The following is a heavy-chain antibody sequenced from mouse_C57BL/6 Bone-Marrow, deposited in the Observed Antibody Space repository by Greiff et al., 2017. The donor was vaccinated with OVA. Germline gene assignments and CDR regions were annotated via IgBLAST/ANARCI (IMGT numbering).Heavy chain of an antibody. Sequence: EVKVEESGGGLVQPGGSMKLSCAASGFTFSDAWMDWVRQSPEKGLEWVAEIRNKANNHATYYAESVKGRFTISRDDSKSSVYLQMNSLRAEDTGIYYCTIGGYSNSRYWYFDVWGTGTTVTVSS. CDR1: GFTFSDAW. V-gene: IGHV6-6*01. CDR3: TIGGYSNSRYWYFDV. D-gene: IGHD2-5*01. CDR2: IRNKANNHAT. J-gene: IGHJ1*03.